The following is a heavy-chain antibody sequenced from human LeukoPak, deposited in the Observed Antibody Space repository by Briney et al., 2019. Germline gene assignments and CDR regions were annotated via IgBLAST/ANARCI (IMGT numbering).Heavy chain of an antibody. J-gene: IGHJ2*01. D-gene: IGHD4-17*01. V-gene: IGHV1-69*05. CDR2: IIPIFGTA. CDR1: GGTFSSYA. Sequence: SVKVSCKASGGTFSSYAISWVRQAPGQGLEWMGRIIPIFGTANYAQKFQGRVTITTDESTSTAYMELSSLRSEDTAVYYRARVVHGDYLSRDWYFDLWGRGTLVTVSS. CDR3: ARVVHGDYLSRDWYFDL.